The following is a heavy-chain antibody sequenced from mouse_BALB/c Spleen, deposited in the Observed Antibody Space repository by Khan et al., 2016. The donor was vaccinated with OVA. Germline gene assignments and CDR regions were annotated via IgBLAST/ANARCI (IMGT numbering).Heavy chain of an antibody. CDR2: INPSNGYT. CDR1: GYTFTSYT. V-gene: IGHV1-4*01. CDR3: VRNGAYHRNDGWFAY. J-gene: IGHJ3*01. D-gene: IGHD2-14*01. Sequence: QIQLVQSGAELARPGASVKMSCKASGYTFTSYTIHWIKKRPGQGLEWIGYINPSNGYTNYNQKFKDKATLTTDKSSTTAYLKLGSLTSDDSAVYNCVRNGAYHRNDGWFAYWGQGTLVTVSA.